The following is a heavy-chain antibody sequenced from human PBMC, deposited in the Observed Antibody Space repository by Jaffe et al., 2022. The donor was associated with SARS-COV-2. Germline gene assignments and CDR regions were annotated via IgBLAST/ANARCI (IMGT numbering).Heavy chain of an antibody. V-gene: IGHV4-59*08. D-gene: IGHD3-22*01. J-gene: IGHJ4*02. Sequence: QVQLQESGPGLVKPSETLSLTCTVSGGSISSYYWSWIRQPPGKGLEWIGYIYYSGSTNYNPSLKSRVTISVDTSKNQFSLKLSSVTAADTAVYYCARQNYYDSSGFDYWGQGTLVTVSS. CDR2: IYYSGST. CDR3: ARQNYYDSSGFDY. CDR1: GGSISSYY.